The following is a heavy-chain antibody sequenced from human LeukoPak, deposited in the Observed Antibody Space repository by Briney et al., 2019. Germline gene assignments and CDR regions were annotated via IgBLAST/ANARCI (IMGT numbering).Heavy chain of an antibody. V-gene: IGHV3-30*01. CDR1: GFTFSSYA. CDR2: ISYDGSNK. D-gene: IGHD2-2*02. Sequence: GGSLRLSCAASGFTFSSYAMHWVRQAPGKGLEWVAVISYDGSNKYYADSVKGRFTISRDNSKNTLYLQMNSLRAEDTAVYYCARDALGYRSSTSCYNLPARHYYYYMDVWGKGTTVTVSS. J-gene: IGHJ6*03. CDR3: ARDALGYRSSTSCYNLPARHYYYYMDV.